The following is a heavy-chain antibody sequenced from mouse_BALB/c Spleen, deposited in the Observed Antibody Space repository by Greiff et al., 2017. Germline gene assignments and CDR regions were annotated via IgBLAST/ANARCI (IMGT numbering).Heavy chain of an antibody. CDR1: GFTFSSFG. CDR3: ATGSMGY. V-gene: IGHV5-17*02. Sequence: EVQGVESGGGLVQPGGSRKLSCAASGFTFSSFGMHWVRQAPEKGLEWVAYISSGSSTIYYADTVKGRFTISRDNPKNTLFLQMTSLRSEDTAMYYCATGSMGYWGQGAAVTVSS. CDR2: ISSGSSTI. J-gene: IGHJ4*01.